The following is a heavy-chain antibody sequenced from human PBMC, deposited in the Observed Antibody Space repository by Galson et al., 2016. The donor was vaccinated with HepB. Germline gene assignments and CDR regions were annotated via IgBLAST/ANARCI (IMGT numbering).Heavy chain of an antibody. CDR2: ISGSGGST. CDR1: GFTFSSYA. Sequence: SLRLSCAASGFTFSSYAMSWVRQAPGKGLEWVSVISGSGGSTYYADSVKGRFTISRDNSKNTLCLQMSSRRAEDTALYYCAKDLGAYYGSGSYRDYYYGMDVWGQGTTVTVSS. V-gene: IGHV3-23*01. D-gene: IGHD3-10*01. J-gene: IGHJ6*02. CDR3: AKDLGAYYGSGSYRDYYYGMDV.